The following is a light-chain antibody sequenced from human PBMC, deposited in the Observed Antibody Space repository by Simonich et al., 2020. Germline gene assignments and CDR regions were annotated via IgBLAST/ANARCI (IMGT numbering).Light chain of an antibody. CDR1: QSVSSY. CDR3: QQYNNWPRT. V-gene: IGKV3-11*01. CDR2: DAS. J-gene: IGKJ1*01. Sequence: EIVLTQSPATLSLSPGERATLSCRASQSVSSYLAGYQQKPGQAPMLLIYDASNKATGIPARFSGSGSGTDFTLTISSLQSEDFAVYYCQQYNNWPRTFGQGTKVEIK.